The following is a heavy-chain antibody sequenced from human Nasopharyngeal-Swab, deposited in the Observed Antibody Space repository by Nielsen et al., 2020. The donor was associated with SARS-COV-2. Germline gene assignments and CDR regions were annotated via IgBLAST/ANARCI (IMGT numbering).Heavy chain of an antibody. Sequence: GGSLRLSFAASGFTSSSYAMTWVRQAPGKGLEWVSIISGSGDTTYYADSVKDRFTISRDNSKNTLYLQTNSLRVEDTAVYYCAKAPYLRGLDVWGQGTTVTVSS. CDR2: ISGSGDTT. CDR1: GFTSSSYA. D-gene: IGHD2-21*01. CDR3: AKAPYLRGLDV. J-gene: IGHJ6*02. V-gene: IGHV3-23*01.